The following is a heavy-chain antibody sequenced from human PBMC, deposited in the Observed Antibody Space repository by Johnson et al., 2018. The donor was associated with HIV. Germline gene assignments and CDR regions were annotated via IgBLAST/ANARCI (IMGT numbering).Heavy chain of an antibody. V-gene: IGHV3-66*01. CDR2: IYSGGST. J-gene: IGHJ3*02. CDR1: GFTFSNAW. Sequence: EVQLLESGGGLVQPGGSLRLSCAASGFTFSNAWMSWVRQAPGKGLEWVSVIYSGGSTYFADSVKGRFTISRDNSKNTLYLQMNSLRAEDTAVYFCARVRDFAFDIWGQGTMVTVSS. CDR3: ARVRDFAFDI.